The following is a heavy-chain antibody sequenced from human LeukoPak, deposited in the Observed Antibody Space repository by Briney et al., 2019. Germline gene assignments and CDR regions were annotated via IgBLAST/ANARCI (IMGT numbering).Heavy chain of an antibody. CDR3: ARALAVAGTGGFDP. D-gene: IGHD6-19*01. CDR1: GFTFSSYW. V-gene: IGHV3-74*01. CDR2: MNSDGSST. Sequence: GGSLRLSCAASGFTFSSYWIHWVRQAPGKGLVWVSRMNSDGSSTSYADSVKGRFTISRDNAKNTLYLQMNSLRAEDTAVYYCARALAVAGTGGFDPWGQGTLVTVSS. J-gene: IGHJ5*02.